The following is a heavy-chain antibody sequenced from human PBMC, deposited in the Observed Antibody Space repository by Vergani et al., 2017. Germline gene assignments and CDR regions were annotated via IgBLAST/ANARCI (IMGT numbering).Heavy chain of an antibody. CDR2: INPSGGHT. D-gene: IGHD3-9*01. V-gene: IGHV1-46*03. CDR1: GYTFSNYY. Sequence: QVQVVQSGAEVKKSGASVKVSCKTSGYTFSNYYMHWVRQAPGQGLEWMGIINPSGGHTNYAQKFQGRVTMTRDTSTSTVHMELSSLRSEDTAIYYCAREDYGIFTGYRYWGQGTLVTVSA. CDR3: AREDYGIFTGYRY. J-gene: IGHJ4*02.